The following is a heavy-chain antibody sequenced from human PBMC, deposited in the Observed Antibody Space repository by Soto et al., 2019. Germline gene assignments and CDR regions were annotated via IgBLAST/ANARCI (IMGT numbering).Heavy chain of an antibody. D-gene: IGHD3-22*01. CDR3: ARGRYDSSGYLLDY. Sequence: SETLSLTCAVYGGSFSGYYWSWIRQPPGKGLEWIGEINHSGSTNYNPSLKSRVTISVDTSKNQFSLKPSSVTAADTAVYYCARGRYDSSGYLLDYWGQGTLVTVSS. J-gene: IGHJ4*02. CDR1: GGSFSGYY. CDR2: INHSGST. V-gene: IGHV4-34*01.